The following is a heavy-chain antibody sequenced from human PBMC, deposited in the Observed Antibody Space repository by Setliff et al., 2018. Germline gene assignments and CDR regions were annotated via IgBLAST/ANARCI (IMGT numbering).Heavy chain of an antibody. Sequence: PSETLSLTCTVSGGSISSGDYYWSWIRQPPGKGLEWIGRIYTSGSTNYNPSLKSRVTMSVDTSKNQFSLKLSSVTAADTAVYYCARSYYNFWSGYYRVNWFDPWGQGTLVTVSS. V-gene: IGHV4-61*02. CDR3: ARSYYNFWSGYYRVNWFDP. CDR2: IYTSGST. D-gene: IGHD3-3*01. CDR1: GGSISSGDYY. J-gene: IGHJ5*02.